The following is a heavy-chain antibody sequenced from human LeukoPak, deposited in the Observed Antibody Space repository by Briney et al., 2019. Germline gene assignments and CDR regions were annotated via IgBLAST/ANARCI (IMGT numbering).Heavy chain of an antibody. J-gene: IGHJ5*02. CDR1: GFTFSSYG. CDR2: ISYDGSNK. D-gene: IGHD3-22*01. CDR3: AKSPRRYYDREWFDP. V-gene: IGHV3-30*18. Sequence: PGRSLRLSCAASGFTFSSYGMHWVRQAPGKGLEWVAVISYDGSNKYYADSVKGRFTISRDNSKNTLYLQMNSLRAEDTAVYYCAKSPRRYYDREWFDPWGQGTLVTVSS.